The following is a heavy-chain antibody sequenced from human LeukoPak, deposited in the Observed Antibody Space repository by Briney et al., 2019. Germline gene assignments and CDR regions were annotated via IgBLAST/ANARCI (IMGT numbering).Heavy chain of an antibody. Sequence: GGSLRLSCAASGVTLRSYAMSWVRRAPGKGLEWVSSIDGSGYSTYYADSVKGRFTISRDNSKNILYLQMDSLRAEDTSVYYCAKGSSRLRFLEWSSITLGGAFDIWGQGTMVTVSS. CDR2: IDGSGYST. V-gene: IGHV3-23*01. CDR1: GVTLRSYA. J-gene: IGHJ3*02. CDR3: AKGSSRLRFLEWSSITLGGAFDI. D-gene: IGHD3-3*01.